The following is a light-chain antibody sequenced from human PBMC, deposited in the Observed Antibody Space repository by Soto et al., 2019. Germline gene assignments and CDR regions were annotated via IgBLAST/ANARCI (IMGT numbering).Light chain of an antibody. J-gene: IGLJ2*01. CDR2: KNN. Sequence: QSVLTQPPSPSGTPGQRVTISCSGSSSNIGSHNIYWYQQLPGTAPQLLIYKNNQRPSGVPDRFSGSKSGTSASLAISGLRSEDEAGYYCAVWDDSLSGRVFGGGTKVTVL. CDR1: SSNIGSHN. V-gene: IGLV1-47*01. CDR3: AVWDDSLSGRV.